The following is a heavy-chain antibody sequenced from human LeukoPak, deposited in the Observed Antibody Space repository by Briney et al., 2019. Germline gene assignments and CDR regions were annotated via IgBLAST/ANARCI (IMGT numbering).Heavy chain of an antibody. D-gene: IGHD3-22*01. J-gene: IGHJ3*02. CDR1: GFTFSSYA. Sequence: GGSLRLSCAASGFTFSSYAMSWVRQAPGKGLEWVSAISGSGGSTYYADSVKGRFTISRDNSKNTLYLQMNSLRAEDTAVYYCAKDSSGYYYRRDAFDIWGQGTMVTVSS. CDR3: AKDSSGYYYRRDAFDI. CDR2: ISGSGGST. V-gene: IGHV3-23*01.